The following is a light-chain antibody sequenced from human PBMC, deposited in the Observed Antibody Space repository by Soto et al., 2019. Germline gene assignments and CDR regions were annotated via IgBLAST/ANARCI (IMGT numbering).Light chain of an antibody. CDR1: QSVGSN. V-gene: IGKV3-15*01. J-gene: IGKJ1*01. Sequence: EIVMTQSPATLSVSPGEGATLSCRASQSVGSNLAWYQQKPGQAPRLLIYGASTRAPGITARFGGSGAGTEFTLTISSLQSEDFAVYYCQQYNNWPRTFGQGTKV. CDR3: QQYNNWPRT. CDR2: GAS.